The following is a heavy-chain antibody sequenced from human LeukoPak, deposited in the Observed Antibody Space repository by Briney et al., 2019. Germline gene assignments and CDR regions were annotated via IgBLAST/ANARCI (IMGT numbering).Heavy chain of an antibody. CDR3: ARDSYYYDSSGYLVAAFDI. J-gene: IGHJ3*02. D-gene: IGHD3-22*01. Sequence: KPSETLSLTCTVSGGSISSYYWSWIRQPAGKGLEWIGRIYTSGSTNYNPSLKSRVTMSVDTSKNQFSLKLSSETAADTAVYYCARDSYYYDSSGYLVAAFDIWGQGTMVTVSS. CDR1: GGSISSYY. V-gene: IGHV4-4*07. CDR2: IYTSGST.